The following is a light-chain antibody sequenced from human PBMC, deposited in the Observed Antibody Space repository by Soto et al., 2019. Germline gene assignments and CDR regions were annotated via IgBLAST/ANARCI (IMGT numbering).Light chain of an antibody. V-gene: IGKV2-30*01. Sequence: DVVMTQSPLSLPVTLGQPASISCRSSQSLVYTDGNTYLSWFQQRPGQSPRRLIYEVSNRDSGVPDRFSGSGSGTDFTLKISRMEAEDVGVYYCMQGRHWPPKFGQGTKVEIK. CDR2: EVS. CDR1: QSLVYTDGNTY. CDR3: MQGRHWPPK. J-gene: IGKJ1*01.